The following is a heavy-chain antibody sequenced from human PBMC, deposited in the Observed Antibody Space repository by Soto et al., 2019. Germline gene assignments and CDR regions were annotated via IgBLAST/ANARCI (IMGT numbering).Heavy chain of an antibody. D-gene: IGHD3-9*01. CDR1: GFTFSSYG. Sequence: PGGSLRLSCAASGFTFSSYGMHWVRQAPGKGLEWVAVIWYDVSNKYYADSVKGRFTISRDNSKNTLYLQMNSPRAEDTAVYYCARDGATYYDIFTGYSTYYYYGMEVWGQGTRVTVSS. CDR2: IWYDVSNK. V-gene: IGHV3-33*01. CDR3: ARDGATYYDIFTGYSTYYYYGMEV. J-gene: IGHJ6*02.